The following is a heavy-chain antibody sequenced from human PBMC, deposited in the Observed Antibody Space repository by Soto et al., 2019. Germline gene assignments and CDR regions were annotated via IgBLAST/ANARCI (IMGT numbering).Heavy chain of an antibody. V-gene: IGHV3-30*18. CDR2: ISYEGSEK. J-gene: IGHJ4*02. D-gene: IGHD3-16*01. Sequence: QVHLVESGGGVVQPGRSLRLSCAASGFTFSNNGMHWVRQAPGKGLEWMGVISYEGSEKYYAGSVKGRFTISRDNSKNTIYLQMDTLRAEDTAIYYCVKDKGAAPAFDYWGQGILVTVSS. CDR1: GFTFSNNG. CDR3: VKDKGAAPAFDY.